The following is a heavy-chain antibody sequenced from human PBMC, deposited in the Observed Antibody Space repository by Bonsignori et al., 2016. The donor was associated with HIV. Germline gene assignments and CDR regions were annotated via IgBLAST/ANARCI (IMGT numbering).Heavy chain of an antibody. Sequence: PGKGLEWIGYIYYTGSTNYNPSLKSRVTISVDTSKNQFSLRLSSVTAADTAVYYCARDGYDYVWGNYRRFDSWGQGTLVTVSS. CDR2: IYYTGST. D-gene: IGHD3-16*02. V-gene: IGHV4-59*13. CDR3: ARDGYDYVWGNYRRFDS. J-gene: IGHJ4*02.